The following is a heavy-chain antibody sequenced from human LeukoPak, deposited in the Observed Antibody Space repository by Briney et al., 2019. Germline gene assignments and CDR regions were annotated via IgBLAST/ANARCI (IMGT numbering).Heavy chain of an antibody. CDR1: GGSISSGGYS. J-gene: IGHJ4*02. Sequence: SETLSLTCAVSGGSISSGGYSWSWIRQPPGKGLEWIGYIYHSGSTYYNPSLKSRVTISVDRSKNQFSLKLSSVTAADTAVYYCAREILRDGSYLIEDWGQGILVTVSS. D-gene: IGHD1-26*01. CDR2: IYHSGST. CDR3: AREILRDGSYLIED. V-gene: IGHV4-30-2*01.